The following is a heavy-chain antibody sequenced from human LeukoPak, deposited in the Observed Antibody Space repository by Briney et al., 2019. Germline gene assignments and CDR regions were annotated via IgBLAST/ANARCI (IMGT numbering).Heavy chain of an antibody. Sequence: SETLSLTCTVSGYSISSGYYWGWIRPPPGKGLEWIGSIYHSGSTYYNPSLKSRVTISVDTSKNQFSLKLSSVTAADTAVYYCARLGWNYYDSSGYYFDPLGAFDIWGQGTMVTVSS. V-gene: IGHV4-38-2*02. CDR1: GYSISSGYY. J-gene: IGHJ3*02. CDR2: IYHSGST. CDR3: ARLGWNYYDSSGYYFDPLGAFDI. D-gene: IGHD3-22*01.